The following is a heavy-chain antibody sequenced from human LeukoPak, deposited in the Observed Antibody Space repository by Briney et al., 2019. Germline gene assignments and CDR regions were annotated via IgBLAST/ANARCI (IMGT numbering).Heavy chain of an antibody. CDR2: ISWNSGSI. Sequence: PGGSLRLSCAASGFTFDDYAMHWVRQAPGKGREWVSGISWNSGSIGYAYSVKGRFTISRDNAKNSLYLQMNSLRAEDTALYYCAKDIKEQYYYDSSGYYSGRSFYYYGMDVWGQGTTVTVSS. J-gene: IGHJ6*02. D-gene: IGHD3-22*01. CDR3: AKDIKEQYYYDSSGYYSGRSFYYYGMDV. CDR1: GFTFDDYA. V-gene: IGHV3-9*01.